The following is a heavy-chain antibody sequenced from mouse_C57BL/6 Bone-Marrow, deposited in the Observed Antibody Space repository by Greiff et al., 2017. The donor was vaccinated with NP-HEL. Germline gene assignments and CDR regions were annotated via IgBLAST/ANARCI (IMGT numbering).Heavy chain of an antibody. D-gene: IGHD1-1*01. CDR3: ARTPYYYGSSYADY. CDR1: GYTFTSYG. V-gene: IGHV1-81*01. Sequence: QVQLKQSGAELARPGTSVKLSCKASGYTFTSYGISWVKQRTGQGLEWIGEIYPRSGNTYYNEKFKGKATLTADKSSSTAYMELRSLTSEDSAVYFCARTPYYYGSSYADYWGQGTTLTVSS. J-gene: IGHJ2*01. CDR2: IYPRSGNT.